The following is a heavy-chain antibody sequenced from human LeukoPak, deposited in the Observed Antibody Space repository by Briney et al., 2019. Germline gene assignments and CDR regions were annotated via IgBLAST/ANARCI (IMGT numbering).Heavy chain of an antibody. CDR1: GGSISSSNW. CDR3: ARGGIAAAGAYNWFDP. J-gene: IGHJ5*02. V-gene: IGHV4-4*02. CDR2: IYHSGST. Sequence: PSGTLSLTCAVSGGSISSSNWWSWVRQPPGKGLEWIGEIYHSGSTNYNPSLKGRVTISVDKSKNQFSLKLSSVTAADTAVYYCARGGIAAAGAYNWFDPWGQGTLVTVSS. D-gene: IGHD6-13*01.